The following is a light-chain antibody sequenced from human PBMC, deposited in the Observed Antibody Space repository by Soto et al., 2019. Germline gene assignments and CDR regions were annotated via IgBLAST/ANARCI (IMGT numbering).Light chain of an antibody. V-gene: IGLV2-11*01. CDR3: CSHAGSYTYV. CDR2: DVT. J-gene: IGLJ1*01. CDR1: SSDVGGYNY. Sequence: QSVLTPPRALYGSTGQSLTISCTGTSSDVGGYNYVSWYQQHPGKVPKLMIYDVTKRPSGVPDRFSGSKSGNTASLTISGLQSEDEADYYCCSHAGSYTYVFGTGTKVTVL.